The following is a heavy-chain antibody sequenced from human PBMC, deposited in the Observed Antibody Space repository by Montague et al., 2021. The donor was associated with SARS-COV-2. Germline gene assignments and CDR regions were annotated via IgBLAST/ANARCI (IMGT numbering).Heavy chain of an antibody. J-gene: IGHJ6*02. CDR1: GFSLSTSGMC. Sequence: PALVKPTQTLTLTCTFSGFSLSTSGMCVSWIRQPPGQALEWLELIDWDDDKYYSTSLQNRLTISKDTSKNQVVLTMTNMDPVDTATYYCARIGTVRGVIAAPHRYCGMDDWGQGTTVTVSS. CDR2: IDWDDDK. CDR3: ARIGTVRGVIAAPHRYCGMDD. D-gene: IGHD3-10*01. V-gene: IGHV2-70*01.